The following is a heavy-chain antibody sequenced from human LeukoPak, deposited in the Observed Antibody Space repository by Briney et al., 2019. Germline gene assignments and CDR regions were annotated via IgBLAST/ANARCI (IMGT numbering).Heavy chain of an antibody. Sequence: SETLSLTCIVSGGSISSYYWSWIRQPPGKGLEWIGYIYYSGSTNYNPSLKSRVTISVDTSKNQFSLKLSSVTAADTSVYYCARGLMMAVAGRGEFHYWGQGTLVTVSS. V-gene: IGHV4-59*01. CDR1: GGSISSYY. CDR3: ARGLMMAVAGRGEFHY. CDR2: IYYSGST. J-gene: IGHJ4*02. D-gene: IGHD6-13*01.